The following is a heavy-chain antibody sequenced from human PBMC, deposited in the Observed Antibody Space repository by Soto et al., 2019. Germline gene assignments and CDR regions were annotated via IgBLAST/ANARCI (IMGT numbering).Heavy chain of an antibody. D-gene: IGHD6-19*01. J-gene: IGHJ4*02. Sequence: EVQLLESGGGLVQPGGSLRLSCAASGFTFSSYAMSWVRQAPGKGLEWVSAISGSGGSTYYADSVKGRFTISRDNSKNTLYLQMNRLRDEDTAVYDCTRRSSGWYFDYWGQGTLVTVSS. V-gene: IGHV3-23*01. CDR1: GFTFSSYA. CDR3: TRRSSGWYFDY. CDR2: ISGSGGST.